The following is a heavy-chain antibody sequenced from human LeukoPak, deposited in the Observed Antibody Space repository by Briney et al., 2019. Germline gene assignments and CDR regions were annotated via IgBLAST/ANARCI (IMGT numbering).Heavy chain of an antibody. V-gene: IGHV4-59*08. CDR2: IYYSGST. CDR1: GGSISSYY. CDR3: ARSISSSGWYVGYFDY. D-gene: IGHD6-19*01. J-gene: IGHJ4*02. Sequence: PSETLSLTCTVSGGSISSYYWSWIRQRPGKGLEWFGYIYYSGSTNYNPSLKYRVTISVDTSKNQFSLKLSSVTDADTAVYYCARSISSSGWYVGYFDYWGQGTLVTVSS.